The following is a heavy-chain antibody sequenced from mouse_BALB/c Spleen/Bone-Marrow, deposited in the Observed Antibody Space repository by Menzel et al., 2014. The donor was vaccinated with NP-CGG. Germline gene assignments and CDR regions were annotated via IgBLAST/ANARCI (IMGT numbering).Heavy chain of an antibody. J-gene: IGHJ3*01. V-gene: IGHV4-1*02. CDR2: INPDSSTI. D-gene: IGHD1-1*01. Sequence: VQLQHSGGGLVQPGGSLKLSCAASGFDFSRYRMSWVRQAPGKGLEWIGEINPDSSTINYAPSLKDKFILSRDNAKNTLYLQMSKVRSDDTALYYCARLSYYGRFAYWGQGTLVTVSA. CDR3: ARLSYYGRFAY. CDR1: GFDFSRYR.